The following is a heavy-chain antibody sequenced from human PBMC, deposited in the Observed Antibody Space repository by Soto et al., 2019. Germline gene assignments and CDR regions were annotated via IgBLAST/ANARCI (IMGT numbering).Heavy chain of an antibody. CDR2: ISPNSGGT. CDR3: ARVYTSGWYYFDY. V-gene: IGHV1-2*02. J-gene: IGHJ4*02. CDR1: GYTFTGYY. D-gene: IGHD6-19*01. Sequence: GASVKVSCKASGYTFTGYYIHWVRQAPGQGLEWMGWISPNSGGTKYAQKFQGRVTLTRDTSISTAYMELSSLRSDDTAVYYCARVYTSGWYYFDYWGQGTLVTVSS.